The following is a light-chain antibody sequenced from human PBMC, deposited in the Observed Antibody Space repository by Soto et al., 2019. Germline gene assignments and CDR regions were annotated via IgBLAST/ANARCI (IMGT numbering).Light chain of an antibody. CDR1: QGISSW. CDR2: TAS. J-gene: IGKJ1*01. CDR3: QQASSFPPT. V-gene: IGKV1-12*01. Sequence: DIQMTQSPSSVSASVGDRVTITCRASQGISSWFAWYQQKPGKAPELLIYTASSLQSGVPSRFSGSGSGTDFTLTSSSLQPADFATYYCQQASSFPPTFGQGTKVEIK.